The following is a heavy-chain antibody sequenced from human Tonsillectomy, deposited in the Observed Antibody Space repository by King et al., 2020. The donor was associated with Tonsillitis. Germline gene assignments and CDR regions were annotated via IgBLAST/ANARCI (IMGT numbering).Heavy chain of an antibody. D-gene: IGHD3-22*01. Sequence: MQLQESGPGLVKPSETLSLTCTVSGGSISSYYWSWIRQPPGKGLEWIGYIYYSGSTNYNPSLKSRVTISVDTSKNQFSLKLSSVTAADTAVYYCASSTMTYPTSDAFDIWGQGTMVTVSS. V-gene: IGHV4-59*01. CDR1: GGSISSYY. CDR2: IYYSGST. J-gene: IGHJ3*02. CDR3: ASSTMTYPTSDAFDI.